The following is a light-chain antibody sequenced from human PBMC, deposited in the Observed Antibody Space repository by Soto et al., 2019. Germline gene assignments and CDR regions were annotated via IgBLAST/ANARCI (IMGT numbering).Light chain of an antibody. Sequence: DIQMTQSPSSLSASVGDRVTITCRASPDINNFLAWYQHKPGKVPKLLIYAASTLQSGVPSRFSGSGSGTDFTLTSSSLQPEDVATYYCQKYNNAPWTFGQGTKVEIK. J-gene: IGKJ1*01. CDR3: QKYNNAPWT. CDR1: PDINNF. CDR2: AAS. V-gene: IGKV1-27*01.